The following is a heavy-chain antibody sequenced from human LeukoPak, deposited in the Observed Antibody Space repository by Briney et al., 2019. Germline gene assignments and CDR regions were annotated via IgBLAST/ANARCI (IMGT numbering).Heavy chain of an antibody. D-gene: IGHD1-1*01. CDR1: GGSVSSGSYY. V-gene: IGHV4-61*01. Sequence: PSETLSLTCTVSGGSVSSGSYYWSWIRQPPGKGLEWIGYIYYSGSTNYNPSLKSRVTISVDTSKNQFSLKLSSVTAAYTAVYYCARRNERRAPGAFDIWGQGTMVTVSS. CDR2: IYYSGST. CDR3: ARRNERRAPGAFDI. J-gene: IGHJ3*02.